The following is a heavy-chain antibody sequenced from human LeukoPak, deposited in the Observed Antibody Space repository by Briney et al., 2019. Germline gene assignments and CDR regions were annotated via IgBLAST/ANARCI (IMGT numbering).Heavy chain of an antibody. CDR2: ISGSGGST. CDR1: GFTFSSYA. Sequence: GGSLRLSCAASGFTFSSYAMSWVRQAPGKGLEWVSAISGSGGSTYYADSVKGRFTISRDNSKNTLYLQMNSLRAEDTAVYYCAKAFGYCSSTSSYFGRFDPWGQGTLVTVSS. J-gene: IGHJ5*02. D-gene: IGHD2-2*03. V-gene: IGHV3-23*01. CDR3: AKAFGYCSSTSSYFGRFDP.